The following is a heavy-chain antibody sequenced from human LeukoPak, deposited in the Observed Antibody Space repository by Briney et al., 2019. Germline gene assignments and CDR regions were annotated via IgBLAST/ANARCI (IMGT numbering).Heavy chain of an antibody. CDR1: GSTFSSYA. Sequence: GGSLRLSCTASGSTFSSYAMSWVRQAPGKGLEWVSAFSGRGDSRHYADSVKGRFTIPRNNSKNTLYLQMNSLRAEDTAVYYCGGSPLRDSSGYYYFDYWGQGTLVTVSS. V-gene: IGHV3-23*01. CDR3: GGSPLRDSSGYYYFDY. D-gene: IGHD3-22*01. J-gene: IGHJ4*02. CDR2: FSGRGDSR.